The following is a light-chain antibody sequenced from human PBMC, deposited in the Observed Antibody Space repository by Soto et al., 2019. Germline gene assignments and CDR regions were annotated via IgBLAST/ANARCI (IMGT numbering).Light chain of an antibody. CDR1: SSDVGSYNL. CDR3: CSYAGSSSWV. V-gene: IGLV2-23*01. CDR2: EDS. J-gene: IGLJ2*01. Sequence: QAVVTQPASVSGSPGQSITISCTRTSSDVGSYNLVSWYQHHRGKAPKVIIYEDSKRPSGASNRFSGSKSGNTASLTISGLQAEDEADYYCCSYAGSSSWVFGGGTKLTVL.